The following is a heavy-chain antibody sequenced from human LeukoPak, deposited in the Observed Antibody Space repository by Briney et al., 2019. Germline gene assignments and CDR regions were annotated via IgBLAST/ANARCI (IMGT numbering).Heavy chain of an antibody. Sequence: PSETLSLTCTVSGGSVNSAYWSWIRQPPGKEVEWIGYIYYSGNTNYNPSLKSRVTMSVDTSKNQFSLRLTSVTAADTAVYYCARAGQPSDCGPGCYLRWYFDVWGRGTLVTVSS. CDR1: GGSVNSAY. J-gene: IGHJ2*01. D-gene: IGHD2-21*02. CDR3: ARAGQPSDCGPGCYLRWYFDV. CDR2: IYYSGNT. V-gene: IGHV4-59*02.